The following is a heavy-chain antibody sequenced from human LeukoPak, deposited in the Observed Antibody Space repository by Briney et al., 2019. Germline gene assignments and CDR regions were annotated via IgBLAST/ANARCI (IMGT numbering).Heavy chain of an antibody. V-gene: IGHV4-59*01. D-gene: IGHD4-17*01. CDR3: ARLTTSFDY. CDR2: IFYSGTT. J-gene: IGHJ4*02. Sequence: SETLPLTCTVSGGSISSYYWSWIRQPPGKGLEWIGYIFYSGTTNYNPSLKSRVTISVDTSKNQFSLKLTSVTAADTAVYYCARLTTSFDYWGQGTLVTVSS. CDR1: GGSISSYY.